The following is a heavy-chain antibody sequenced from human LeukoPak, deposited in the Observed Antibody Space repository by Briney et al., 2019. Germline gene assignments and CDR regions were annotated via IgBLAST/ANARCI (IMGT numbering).Heavy chain of an antibody. D-gene: IGHD5-18*01. CDR3: ARYTAMVGYFDY. CDR1: GFTFSSYS. J-gene: IGHJ4*02. CDR2: ISSSSSYI. V-gene: IGHV3-21*01. Sequence: PGGSLRLSCAASGFTFSSYSMNWVRQAPGKGLEWVSSISSSSSYIYYADSVKGRFTISRDNAKNSLYLQRNSLRAEDTAVYYCARYTAMVGYFDYWGQGTLVTVSS.